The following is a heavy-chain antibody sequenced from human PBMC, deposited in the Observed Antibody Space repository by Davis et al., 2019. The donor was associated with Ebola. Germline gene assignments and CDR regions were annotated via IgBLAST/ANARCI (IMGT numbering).Heavy chain of an antibody. CDR3: ARDPSLWLGYFDY. D-gene: IGHD3-10*01. J-gene: IGHJ4*02. CDR1: GFTFSSYG. V-gene: IGHV3-30*03. Sequence: PGGSLRLSCAASGFTFSSYGMHWVRQAPGKGLEWVAVISYDGSNKYYADSVKGRFTISRDNSKNTLYLQMNSLRAEDTAVYYCARDPSLWLGYFDYWGQGTLVTVSS. CDR2: ISYDGSNK.